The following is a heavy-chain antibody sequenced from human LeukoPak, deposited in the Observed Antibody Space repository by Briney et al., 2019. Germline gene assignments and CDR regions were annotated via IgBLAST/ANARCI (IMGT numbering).Heavy chain of an antibody. J-gene: IGHJ6*02. Sequence: GGSLRLSCAASGFTFSSAAMSWVRQAPGKGLEWVASINHNGNVNYYVDSVKGRFTISRDNAKNSLYLQMSNLRAEDTAVYFCARGGGLDVWGQGATVTVSS. CDR1: GFTFSSAA. D-gene: IGHD3-16*01. CDR2: INHNGNVN. CDR3: ARGGGLDV. V-gene: IGHV3-7*03.